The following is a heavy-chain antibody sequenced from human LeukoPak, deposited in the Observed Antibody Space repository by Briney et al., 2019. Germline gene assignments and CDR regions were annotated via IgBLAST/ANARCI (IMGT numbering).Heavy chain of an antibody. Sequence: ASVKVSCKASGGTFSSYAISWVRQAPGQGLEWMGGIIPIFGTANYAQKFQGRVTITTDEYTSTACMELSSLRSEDTAVYYCASRLWFGELGYYYYMDVWGKGTTVTVSS. V-gene: IGHV1-69*05. D-gene: IGHD3-10*01. CDR1: GGTFSSYA. CDR3: ASRLWFGELGYYYYMDV. CDR2: IIPIFGTA. J-gene: IGHJ6*03.